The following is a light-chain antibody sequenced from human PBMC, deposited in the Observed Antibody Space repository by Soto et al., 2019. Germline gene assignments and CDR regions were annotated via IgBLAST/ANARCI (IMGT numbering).Light chain of an antibody. CDR2: DVT. V-gene: IGLV2-14*03. Sequence: QSALAQPASMSGSPGQSITISCTGNSSDIGGSIYVSWYQQYPGNAPRLMIYDVTNRASWVSNRFSGSMSGNTASLTISGLQAEDEADYHCSIYMTTNTVVFGGGTKLTVL. CDR1: SSDIGGSIY. J-gene: IGLJ2*01. CDR3: SIYMTTNTVV.